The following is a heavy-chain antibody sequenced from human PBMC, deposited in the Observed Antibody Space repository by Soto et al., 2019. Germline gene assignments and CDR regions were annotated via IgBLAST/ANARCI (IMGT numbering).Heavy chain of an antibody. CDR2: LYYGRSA. Sequence: SETLSLTCAVSGDSISSYYCMWIRQPPGKGLESIGYLYYGRSANYNPSLKSRVTLSVDTSKNQFSLKLSSVTAADTAVYYCARRYGSAIDYWGQGTLVTVSS. CDR1: GDSISSYY. CDR3: ARRYGSAIDY. V-gene: IGHV4-59*08. J-gene: IGHJ4*02. D-gene: IGHD1-26*01.